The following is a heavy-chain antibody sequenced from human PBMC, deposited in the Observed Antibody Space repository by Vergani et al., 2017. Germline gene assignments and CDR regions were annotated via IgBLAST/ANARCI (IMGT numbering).Heavy chain of an antibody. J-gene: IGHJ6*02. Sequence: QVQLQQWGAGLLKPSETLSLTCAVYGGSFSGYYWSWIRQPPGKGLEWIGEINHSGSTNYNPSLKSRVTISVDTSKNQFSLKLSSVTAADTAVYYCARDRGVPSFSSSWFFSRGMDVWGQGTTVTVSS. D-gene: IGHD6-13*01. CDR3: ARDRGVPSFSSSWFFSRGMDV. CDR1: GGSFSGYY. CDR2: INHSGST. V-gene: IGHV4-34*01.